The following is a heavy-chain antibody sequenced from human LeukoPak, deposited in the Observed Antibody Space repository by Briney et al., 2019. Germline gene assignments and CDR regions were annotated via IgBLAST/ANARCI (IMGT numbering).Heavy chain of an antibody. CDR1: GFTFSNYG. CDR3: AKDEGRTIFGVVIISFDY. CDR2: IFYDGSNK. D-gene: IGHD3-3*01. Sequence: GGSLRLSCAASGFTFSNYGMHWVRQAPGKGLEWVAVIFYDGSNKYYGDSVKGRFTISRDNSKNTLYLQMNSLRAEDTAVYYCAKDEGRTIFGVVIISFDYWGQGTLVTVSS. J-gene: IGHJ4*02. V-gene: IGHV3-33*06.